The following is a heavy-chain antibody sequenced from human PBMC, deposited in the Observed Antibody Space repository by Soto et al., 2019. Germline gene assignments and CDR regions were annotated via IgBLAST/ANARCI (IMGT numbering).Heavy chain of an antibody. Sequence: GGSLRLSCAASGFTFSSYAMSWVRQAPGKGLEWVSAISGSGGSTYYADSVKGRFTISRDNSKNTLYLQMNSLRAEDSALYYGANTVVVAATGAFDIWGQGTMVTVSS. CDR2: ISGSGGST. D-gene: IGHD2-15*01. V-gene: IGHV3-23*01. CDR1: GFTFSSYA. CDR3: ANTVVVAATGAFDI. J-gene: IGHJ3*02.